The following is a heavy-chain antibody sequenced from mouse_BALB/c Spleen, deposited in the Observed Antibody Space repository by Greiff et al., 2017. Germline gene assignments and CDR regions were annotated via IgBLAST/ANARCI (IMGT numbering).Heavy chain of an antibody. CDR3: TRWLRPPGGFDV. V-gene: IGHV1-5*01. D-gene: IGHD1-2*01. J-gene: IGHJ1*01. CDR2: IYPGNSDT. Sequence: VQLQQSGAELAKPGASVKMSCKASGYTFTSYWMHWVKQRPGQGLEWIGAIYPGNSDTSYNQKFKGKAKLTAVTSTSTAYMELSSLTNEDSAVYYCTRWLRPPGGFDVWGAGTTVTVPS. CDR1: GYTFTSYW.